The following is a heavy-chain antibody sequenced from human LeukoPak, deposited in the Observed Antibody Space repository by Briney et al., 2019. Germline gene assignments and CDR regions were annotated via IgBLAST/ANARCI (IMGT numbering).Heavy chain of an antibody. CDR1: GGSITNYY. CDR2: IHFSGST. CDR3: ARIGPSGRVDF. J-gene: IGHJ4*02. V-gene: IGHV4-59*01. Sequence: SETLSLTCSVSGGSITNYYWSLIRQSPGKGLEWIGYIHFSGSTTYNPSLESRVTISVDTSKNQLSLKLSSVTAADTAVYYCARIGPSGRVDFWGQGTLVTVSS. D-gene: IGHD3-10*01.